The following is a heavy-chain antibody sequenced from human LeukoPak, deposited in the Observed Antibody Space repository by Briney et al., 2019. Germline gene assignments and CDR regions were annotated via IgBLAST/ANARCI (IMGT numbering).Heavy chain of an antibody. CDR2: IYYTGGT. Sequence: SETLSLTCTVSGGSLSSYCWTWIRQPPGKGLEWIGYIYYTGGTSYNPSLKSRVTISVQTSKNQFSLKLSSVTAADTAVYYCARGLNRNDYGDYGYWGQGTLLTVSS. D-gene: IGHD4-17*01. CDR1: GGSLSSYC. CDR3: ARGLNRNDYGDYGY. J-gene: IGHJ4*02. V-gene: IGHV4-59*01.